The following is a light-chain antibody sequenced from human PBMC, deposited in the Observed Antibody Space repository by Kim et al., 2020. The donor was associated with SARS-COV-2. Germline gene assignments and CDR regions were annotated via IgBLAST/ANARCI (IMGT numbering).Light chain of an antibody. V-gene: IGKV1-5*03. CDR2: KAS. J-gene: IGKJ1*01. CDR3: KQDKSYPVT. CDR1: QSISSW. Sequence: AAVGDRVTITCRASQSISSWLAWYQQKPGKVPNLLIYKASSLESGVPSRFSGSGSGTEFNLNISSLQPDDFATNDCKQDKSYPVTFGQGTKVDIK.